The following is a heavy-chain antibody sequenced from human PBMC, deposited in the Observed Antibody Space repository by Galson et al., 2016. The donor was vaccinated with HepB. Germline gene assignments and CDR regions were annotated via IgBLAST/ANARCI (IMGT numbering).Heavy chain of an antibody. Sequence: SVKVSCKASGYTFNNYGINWVRQAPGRGLEWMGWISGHNGETKYPQKLQARVTVTTDTSTSTAYLELRSLRSDDTAVYYCARGEGRGLGYMDVWGKGTTVSVSS. CDR2: ISGHNGET. CDR1: GYTFNNYG. D-gene: IGHD1-26*01. CDR3: ARGEGRGLGYMDV. J-gene: IGHJ6*03. V-gene: IGHV1-18*04.